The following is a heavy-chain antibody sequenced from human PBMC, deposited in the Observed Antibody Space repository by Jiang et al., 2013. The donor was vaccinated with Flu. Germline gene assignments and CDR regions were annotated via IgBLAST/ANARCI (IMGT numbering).Heavy chain of an antibody. J-gene: IGHJ4*02. Sequence: GGGLVKPGGSLRLSCAASGFTFSDYYMSWIRQAPGKGLEWVSYISSSGSTIYYADSVRGRFTISRDNARNSLYLQMNSLRAEDTAVYYCASDYCSGGYCYDAPRDYWGQGTLVTVSS. CDR1: GFTFSDYY. V-gene: IGHV3-11*04. CDR3: ASDYCSGGYCYDAPRDY. D-gene: IGHD2-15*01. CDR2: ISSSGSTI.